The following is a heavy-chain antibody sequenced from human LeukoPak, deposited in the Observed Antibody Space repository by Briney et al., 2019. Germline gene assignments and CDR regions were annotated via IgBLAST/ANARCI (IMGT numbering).Heavy chain of an antibody. CDR3: ARGKEQQLYAFDI. D-gene: IGHD6-13*01. V-gene: IGHV3-33*08. J-gene: IGHJ3*02. CDR2: IWFDGSNK. Sequence: GRSLRLSCAASGFTFSRCALHWVRQAPGKGLEWVAVIWFDGSNKYYADSVKGRFTISRDNSKNTLYLQMNSLSAEDTAVYYCARGKEQQLYAFDIWGQGTMVTVSS. CDR1: GFTFSRCA.